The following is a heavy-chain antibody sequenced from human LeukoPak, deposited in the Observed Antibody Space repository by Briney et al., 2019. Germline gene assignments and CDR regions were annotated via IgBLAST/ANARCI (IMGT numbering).Heavy chain of an antibody. CDR1: GFTFSSYG. Sequence: GGTLRLSCAASGFTFSSYGMSWVRQAPGKGLEWVSAISGSGGSTYYADSVKGRFTISRDSSKNTLYLQMNNLRAEDTAVYYCAKGGRLSLNFDYWGQGTLVTVSS. CDR3: AKGGRLSLNFDY. D-gene: IGHD1-26*01. CDR2: ISGSGGST. V-gene: IGHV3-23*01. J-gene: IGHJ4*02.